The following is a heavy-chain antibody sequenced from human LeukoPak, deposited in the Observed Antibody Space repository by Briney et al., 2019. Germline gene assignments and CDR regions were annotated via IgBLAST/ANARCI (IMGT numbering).Heavy chain of an antibody. CDR2: IYYSGST. D-gene: IGHD3-10*01. CDR1: GGSISSYY. V-gene: IGHV4-59*12. CDR3: ARSTDPFYSSGSYLDY. J-gene: IGHJ4*02. Sequence: TSETLSLTCTVSGGSISSYYWSWIRQPPGKGLEWIGYIYYSGSTNYNPSLKSRVTISVDTSKNQFSLKLTSVTAADTAVYYCARSTDPFYSSGSYLDYWGQGTLVTVSS.